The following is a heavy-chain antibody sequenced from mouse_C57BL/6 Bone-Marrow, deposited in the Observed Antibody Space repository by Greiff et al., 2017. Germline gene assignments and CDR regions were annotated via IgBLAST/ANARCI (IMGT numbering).Heavy chain of an antibody. J-gene: IGHJ2*01. D-gene: IGHD1-1*01. CDR3: VRRDYYGSSYYDY. CDR2: IDPSDSET. CDR1: GYTFTSYW. V-gene: IGHV1-52*01. Sequence: QVQLQQPGAELVRPGSSVKLSCKASGYTFTSYWMHWVKQRPIQGLEWIGNIDPSDSETHYNQQFKDKATLTVDKSSSTAYMQLSSLTSEDSAVYYCVRRDYYGSSYYDYWGQGTTLTVSS.